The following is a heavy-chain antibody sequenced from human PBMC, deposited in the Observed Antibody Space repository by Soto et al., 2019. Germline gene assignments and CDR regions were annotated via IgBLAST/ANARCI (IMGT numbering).Heavy chain of an antibody. D-gene: IGHD3-3*01. J-gene: IGHJ5*02. CDR1: GGSISSGVYY. CDR3: ARGQELRFLEWLASELWLDP. Sequence: SETLSLTCTVSGGSISSGVYYWSWIRQHPGKGLEWIGYMYYSGSTYYNPSLKSRVTISVYTSKNQFSLKLSSVTAADTAAYYRARGQELRFLEWLASELWLDPWGKGTMVXVS. V-gene: IGHV4-31*03. CDR2: MYYSGST.